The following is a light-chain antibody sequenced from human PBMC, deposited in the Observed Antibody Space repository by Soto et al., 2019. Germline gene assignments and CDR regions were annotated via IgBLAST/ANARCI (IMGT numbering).Light chain of an antibody. CDR3: HQYYATPWT. CDR2: WAS. CDR1: HSVLNSFDNKNY. V-gene: IGKV4-1*01. Sequence: IVVTQTPDSLSVSRVKRSTFTFKSSHSVLNSFDNKNYLAWYQQKPGQPPKLLIYWASSRESGVPDRFSGSGSGTDFTLIISSLQAEDVAVYYCHQYYATPWTFGQGTKVDIK. J-gene: IGKJ1*01.